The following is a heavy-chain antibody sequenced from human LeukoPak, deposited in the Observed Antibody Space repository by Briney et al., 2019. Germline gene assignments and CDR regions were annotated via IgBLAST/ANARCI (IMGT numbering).Heavy chain of an antibody. J-gene: IGHJ3*02. CDR1: GGTFSSYA. V-gene: IGHV1-69*05. D-gene: IGHD4-17*01. Sequence: SSVKVSCKASGGTFSSYAISWVRQAPGQGLEWMGGVIPIFGTANYAQKFHGRVTITTVESTSTAYMELSSLRSEDTAVYYCAREPTTVTTDDAFDIWGQGTMVTVSS. CDR3: AREPTTVTTDDAFDI. CDR2: VIPIFGTA.